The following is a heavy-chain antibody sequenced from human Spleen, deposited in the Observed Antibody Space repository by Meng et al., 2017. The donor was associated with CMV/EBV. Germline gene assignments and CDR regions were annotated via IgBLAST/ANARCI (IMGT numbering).Heavy chain of an antibody. Sequence: SETLSLTCTVSGGSISSNSYYWGWIRQPPGKGLEWIGTIYYRGSTYYNPSLKSRVTISVDTSKNQFSLKLRSVTAAGTAVYYCARLCLSFNTTDWFDPWGQGTLVTVSS. CDR3: ARLCLSFNTTDWFDP. J-gene: IGHJ5*02. CDR2: IYYRGST. V-gene: IGHV4-39*07. D-gene: IGHD3-10*02. CDR1: GGSISSNSYY.